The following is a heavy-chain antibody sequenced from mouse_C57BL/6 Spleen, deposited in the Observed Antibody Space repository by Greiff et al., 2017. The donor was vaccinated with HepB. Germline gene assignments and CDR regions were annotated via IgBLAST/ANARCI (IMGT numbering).Heavy chain of an antibody. Sequence: VQRVESGAELAKPGASVKLSCKASGYTFTSYWMHWVKQRPGQGLEWIGYINPSSGYTKYNQKFKDKATLTADKSSSTAYMQLSSLTYEDSAVYYCARSDYSNYWFAYWGQGTLVTVSA. D-gene: IGHD2-5*01. CDR1: GYTFTSYW. CDR2: INPSSGYT. V-gene: IGHV1-7*01. J-gene: IGHJ3*01. CDR3: ARSDYSNYWFAY.